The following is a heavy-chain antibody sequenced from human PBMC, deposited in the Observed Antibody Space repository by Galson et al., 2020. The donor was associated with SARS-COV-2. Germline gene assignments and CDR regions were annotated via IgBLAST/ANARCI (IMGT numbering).Heavy chain of an antibody. CDR2: ISYDGSNK. D-gene: IGHD3-10*01. CDR3: AREHGSGSDY. J-gene: IGHJ4*02. Sequence: GGSLRLSCAASGFTFSSYAMHWVRQAPGKGLEWVAVISYDGSNKYYADSVKGRFTISRDNSKNTLYLQMNSLRAEDTAVYYCAREHGSGSDYWGQGTLVTVSS. CDR1: GFTFSSYA. V-gene: IGHV3-30-3*01.